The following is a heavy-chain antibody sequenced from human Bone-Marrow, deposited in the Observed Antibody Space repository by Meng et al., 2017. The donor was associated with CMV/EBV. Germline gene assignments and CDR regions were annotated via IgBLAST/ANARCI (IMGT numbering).Heavy chain of an antibody. CDR1: GGSFIGNY. CDR3: ARAGYGLLSNDY. CDR2: INHSGST. D-gene: IGHD5-12*01. V-gene: IGHV4-34*01. J-gene: IGHJ4*02. Sequence: SETLSLTCAVYGGSFIGNYWSWIRQSPGEGLEWIGDINHSGSTDYNPSLTSRVTISVDTSKNQFSLKLSSVTAADTAVYYCARAGYGLLSNDYWGQGTLVTVSS.